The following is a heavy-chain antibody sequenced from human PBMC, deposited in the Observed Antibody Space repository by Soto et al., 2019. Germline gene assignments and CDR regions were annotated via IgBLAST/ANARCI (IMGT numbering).Heavy chain of an antibody. CDR1: GASISSFN. J-gene: IGHJ2*01. CDR3: ARDRGEYTSSWFWYFSH. Sequence: SETLSLTCSVSGASISSFNRNWVRQPAGKGPEWVGRLNIAGTINYNPSLKSRITMSMDTSKNQISLHLRSVTAADTAIYYCARDRGEYTSSWFWYFSHWGHGTLVTVS. V-gene: IGHV4-4*07. CDR2: LNIAGTI. D-gene: IGHD6-13*01.